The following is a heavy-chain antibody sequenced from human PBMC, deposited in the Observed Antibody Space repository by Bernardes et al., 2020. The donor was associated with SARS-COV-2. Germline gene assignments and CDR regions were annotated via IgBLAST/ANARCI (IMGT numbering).Heavy chain of an antibody. J-gene: IGHJ5*02. CDR1: GTTFTSSA. V-gene: IGHV1-58*01. Sequence: SVKVSCEASGTTFTSSAVQWVRQARGQRLEWMGLIDVDGGGTNYAQKFQGRVTITWDVSTRTAYMDLSSLRSEDTAVYYCAAGPNWFDHWGQGTLLTVSS. CDR3: AAGPNWFDH. CDR2: IDVDGGGT.